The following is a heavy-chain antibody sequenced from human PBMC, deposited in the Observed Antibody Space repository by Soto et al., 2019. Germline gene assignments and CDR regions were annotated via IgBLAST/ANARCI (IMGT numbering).Heavy chain of an antibody. D-gene: IGHD2-2*01. Sequence: EVQLVESGGGLVKPGGSLRLSCVASGPIFSSYGMNWLRQAPGKGLEWVSSIDSSGRYIYYADSLQGRFTISRDNAKNSMYLQMNSLTVEDTARYFCARDESAGSSTSDWGQGTLVTVSS. J-gene: IGHJ4*02. CDR2: IDSSGRYI. CDR3: ARDESAGSSTSD. CDR1: GPIFSSYG. V-gene: IGHV3-21*01.